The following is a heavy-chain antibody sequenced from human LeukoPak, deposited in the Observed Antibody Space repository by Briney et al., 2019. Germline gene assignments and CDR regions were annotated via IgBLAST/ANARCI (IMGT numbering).Heavy chain of an antibody. Sequence: SETLSLTCTVSGGSISSSSYYWGWLRQPPGKGLEWIGSIYYSGSTYYNPSLKSRVTISVDTSKNQFSLKLRSVTAADTAVYYCARHSPSDAFDIWGQGTMVTVSS. J-gene: IGHJ3*02. CDR1: GGSISSSSYY. CDR2: IYYSGST. V-gene: IGHV4-39*01. CDR3: ARHSPSDAFDI.